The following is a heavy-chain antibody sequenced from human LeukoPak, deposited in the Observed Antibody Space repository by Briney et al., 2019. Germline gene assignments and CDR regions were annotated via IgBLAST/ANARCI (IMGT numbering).Heavy chain of an antibody. CDR1: GFNVSYKY. CDR3: ATDEYECGDWFDGFAI. J-gene: IGHJ3*02. CDR2: LYSRGAT. Sequence: PGGSLRLSCAASGFNVSYKYMSWVRQAPGKGLEWVSILYSRGATHYLDSVQGRFTISRDNSKNALYLRMNSLRAEDTAVYYCATDEYECGDWFDGFAIWGQGTMVTVSS. D-gene: IGHD3-9*01. V-gene: IGHV3-66*01.